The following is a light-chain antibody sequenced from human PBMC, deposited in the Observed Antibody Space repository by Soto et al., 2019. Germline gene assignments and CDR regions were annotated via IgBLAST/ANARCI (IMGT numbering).Light chain of an antibody. CDR3: QQYNNWPFT. Sequence: EIVMTQSPATLSVSPGGRATLSCRASQSVSSNLAWYQQKPGQAPSLLIYGASTRATGIPARFSGSGSGTEFTLTISSLQSEDFAVYHCQQYNNWPFTFGPGTKVDIK. CDR2: GAS. V-gene: IGKV3-15*01. CDR1: QSVSSN. J-gene: IGKJ3*01.